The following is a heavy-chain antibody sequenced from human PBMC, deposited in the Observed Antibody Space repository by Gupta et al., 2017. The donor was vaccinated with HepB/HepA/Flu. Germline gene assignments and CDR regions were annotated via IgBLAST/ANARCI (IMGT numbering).Heavy chain of an antibody. J-gene: IGHJ3*02. V-gene: IGHV1-8*01. CDR3: ARGTDYYDSSGWGGDAFDI. Sequence: QVQLVQSGAEVKKPGASVKVSCKASGYTFTSYDINWVRQATGQGLEWMGWMNPNSGNTGYAQKFQGRVTMTRNTSISTAYMELSSLRSEDTAVYYCARGTDYYDSSGWGGDAFDIWGQGTMVTVSS. CDR1: GYTFTSYD. D-gene: IGHD3-22*01. CDR2: MNPNSGNT.